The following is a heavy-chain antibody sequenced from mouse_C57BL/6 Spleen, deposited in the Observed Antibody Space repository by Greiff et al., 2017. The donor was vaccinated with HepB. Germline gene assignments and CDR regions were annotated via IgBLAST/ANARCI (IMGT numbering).Heavy chain of an antibody. J-gene: IGHJ4*01. CDR1: GYTFTDYN. CDR2: INPNNGGT. D-gene: IGHD1-1*01. V-gene: IGHV1-22*01. CDR3: ARAYYYGSLYAMDY. Sequence: VQLKESGPELVKPGASVKMSCKASGYTFTDYNMHWVKQSHGKSLEWIGYINPNNGGTSYNQKFKGKATLTVNKSSSTAYMELRSLTSEDSAVYYCARAYYYGSLYAMDYWGQGTSVTVSS.